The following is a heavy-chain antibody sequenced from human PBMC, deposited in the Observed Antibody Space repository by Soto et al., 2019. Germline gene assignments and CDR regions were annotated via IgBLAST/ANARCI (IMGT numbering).Heavy chain of an antibody. CDR2: IYYSGST. D-gene: IGHD6-13*01. J-gene: IGHJ6*02. CDR3: AGAAAAGYRYYYYYYGMDV. V-gene: IGHV4-59*01. Sequence: SETLSLTCTVSGGSISSYYWSWIRQPPGKGLEWIGYIYYSGSTNYNPSPKSRVTISVDTSKNQFSLKLSSVTAADTAVYYCAGAAAAGYRYYYYYYGMDVWGQGTTVTVSS. CDR1: GGSISSYY.